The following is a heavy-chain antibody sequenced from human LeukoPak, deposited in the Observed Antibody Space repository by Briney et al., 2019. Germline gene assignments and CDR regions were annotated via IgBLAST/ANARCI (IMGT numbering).Heavy chain of an antibody. CDR1: GGSFSGYY. CDR2: INHSGST. J-gene: IGHJ4*02. CDR3: ARVYSNYVVG. V-gene: IGHV4-34*01. D-gene: IGHD4-11*01. Sequence: PSETLSLTCAVYGGSFSGYYWSWIRQPPGKGLEWIGEINHSGSTNYNPSLKSRVTISVDTSKNQFSLKLSSVTAADTAVYYCARVYSNYVVGWGQGTLVTVSS.